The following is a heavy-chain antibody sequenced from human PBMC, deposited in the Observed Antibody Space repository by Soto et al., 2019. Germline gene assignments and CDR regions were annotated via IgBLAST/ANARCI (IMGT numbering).Heavy chain of an antibody. CDR2: IYRTGST. V-gene: IGHV4-4*02. CDR1: GGSFTSNNW. Sequence: SETLSLTCAVSGGSFTSNNWWTWVRQPPGQGLEWIGEIYRTGSTNYNPSLKSRVTISLDKSENQFSLKVTSLTAADTAVYYCASRDPGTSVDYWGLGTLVTVSS. J-gene: IGHJ4*02. CDR3: ASRDPGTSVDY. D-gene: IGHD1-7*01.